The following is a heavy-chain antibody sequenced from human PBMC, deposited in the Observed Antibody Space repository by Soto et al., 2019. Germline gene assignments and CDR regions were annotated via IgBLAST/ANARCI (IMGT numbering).Heavy chain of an antibody. J-gene: IGHJ3*02. CDR3: ARDNRLSNGNDAFDI. Sequence: GGSLRLSCAASGFTFSSYGMSWVRQAPGKGLECVANIKQDGSVKYYVDSVKGRFTISRDNAKNSLYLQMNSLRAEDTAVYYCARDNRLSNGNDAFDIWGQGTMVTVSS. CDR1: GFTFSSYG. CDR2: IKQDGSVK. D-gene: IGHD6-25*01. V-gene: IGHV3-7*01.